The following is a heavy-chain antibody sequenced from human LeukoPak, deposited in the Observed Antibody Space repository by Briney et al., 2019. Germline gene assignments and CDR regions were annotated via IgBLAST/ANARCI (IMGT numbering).Heavy chain of an antibody. CDR3: ARAAGDDYGDYEIDY. Sequence: SGALSLTCAVSGVSISSSNWCSWVRQPPGKGLEWIGEIYHSGSTNYNPSLKSRVTISVDKSKNQFSLKLSSVTAADTDVYCCARAAGDDYGDYEIDYWGQGTLVTVSS. J-gene: IGHJ4*02. D-gene: IGHD4-17*01. V-gene: IGHV4-4*01. CDR2: IYHSGST. CDR1: GVSISSSNW.